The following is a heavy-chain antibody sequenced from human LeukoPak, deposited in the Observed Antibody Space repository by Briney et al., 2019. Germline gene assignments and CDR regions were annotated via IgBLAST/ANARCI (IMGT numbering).Heavy chain of an antibody. CDR1: GYIFTDYY. J-gene: IGHJ4*02. D-gene: IGHD3-3*02. Sequence: ASVKVSCKASGYIFTDYYMHWVRQAPGQGLEWMGWINPNSGDTNYAQKFQGRVTMTRDTSITTAYMELSSLRSDDTAVYYCASISHVWSGYYTEHFDYWGQGTLVTASS. CDR3: ASISHVWSGYYTEHFDY. CDR2: INPNSGDT. V-gene: IGHV1-2*02.